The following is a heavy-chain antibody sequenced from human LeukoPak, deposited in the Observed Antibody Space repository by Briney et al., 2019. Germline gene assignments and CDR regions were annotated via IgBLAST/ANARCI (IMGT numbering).Heavy chain of an antibody. CDR1: GYSLTSYW. J-gene: IGHJ4*02. CDR3: ARLASIAARPDDY. D-gene: IGHD6-6*01. Sequence: GASLKISCKGSGYSLTSYWIGWVRQMPGKGLERMGIIYPGDSDTRYSPSFQGQVTISADKSISTAYLQWSSLKASDTAMYYCARLASIAARPDDYWGQGTLVTVSS. CDR2: IYPGDSDT. V-gene: IGHV5-51*01.